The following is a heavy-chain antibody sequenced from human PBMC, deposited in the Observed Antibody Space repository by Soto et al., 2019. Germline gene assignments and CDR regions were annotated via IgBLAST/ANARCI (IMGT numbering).Heavy chain of an antibody. J-gene: IGHJ3*02. CDR2: ISYDGSNK. Sequence: QVQLVESGGGVVQPGRSLRLSCAASGFTFSSYAMHWVRQAPGKGLEWVAVISYDGSNKYYADSVKGRFTISRDNSKNTLYLQMNSLRAEDTAVYYCAREGAAGTMIVVVKGACDIWGQGTMVTVSS. D-gene: IGHD3-22*01. CDR1: GFTFSSYA. V-gene: IGHV3-30-3*01. CDR3: AREGAAGTMIVVVKGACDI.